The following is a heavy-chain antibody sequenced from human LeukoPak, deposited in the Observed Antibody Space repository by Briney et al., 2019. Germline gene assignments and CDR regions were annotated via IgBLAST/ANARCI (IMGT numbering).Heavy chain of an antibody. CDR3: VRGFSTYSGTYMHNWFDP. V-gene: IGHV4-39*07. D-gene: IGHD1-26*01. CDR2: IHYTGTT. CDR1: GGSITSSNFY. J-gene: IGHJ5*02. Sequence: SETLSLTCTVSGGSITSSNFYWGWIRQPPRKGLEWIGSIHYTGTTYYNSSLKSRVTISVDTSKNQFSLKVNSQTAADTAVYYCVRGFSTYSGTYMHNWFDPWGQGTLVTVSS.